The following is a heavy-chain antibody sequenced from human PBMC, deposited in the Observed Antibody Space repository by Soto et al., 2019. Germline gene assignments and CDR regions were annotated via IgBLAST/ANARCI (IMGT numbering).Heavy chain of an antibody. CDR1: GYTFTSYA. CDR2: INAGNGNT. D-gene: IGHD3-3*01. J-gene: IGHJ3*02. V-gene: IGHV1-3*01. CDR3: AREGTTIFGVVIMSAGGRPSSDAFDI. Sequence: GASVKVSCKASGYTFTSYAMHWVRQAPGQRLEWMGWINAGNGNTKYSQKFQGRVTMTRDTSTSTVYMELSSLRSEDTAVYYCAREGTTIFGVVIMSAGGRPSSDAFDIWGQGTMVTVSS.